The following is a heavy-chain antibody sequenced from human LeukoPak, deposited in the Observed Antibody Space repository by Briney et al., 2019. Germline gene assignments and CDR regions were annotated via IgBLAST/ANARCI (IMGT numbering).Heavy chain of an antibody. CDR2: ISAYNGNT. J-gene: IGHJ4*02. D-gene: IGHD3-10*01. V-gene: IGHV1-18*01. Sequence: ASVKVSCKASGYTFTSYGISWVRQAPGQGLEWMGWISAYNGNTNYAQKLQGRVTMTTGTSTSPAYMGLRSLRSDDTAVYYCARVRSGGSGSSHEYYFDYWGQGTLVTVSS. CDR1: GYTFTSYG. CDR3: ARVRSGGSGSSHEYYFDY.